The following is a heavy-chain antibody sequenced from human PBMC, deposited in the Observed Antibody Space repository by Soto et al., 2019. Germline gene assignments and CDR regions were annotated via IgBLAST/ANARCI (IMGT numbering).Heavy chain of an antibody. CDR3: ARGSGIAAAGTGNNWFDP. CDR2: IYYSGST. V-gene: IGHV4-31*03. Sequence: SETLSLTCTVSGGSISSGGYYWSWIRQHPGKGLEWIGYIYYSGSTYYNPSLKSRVTISVDTSKNQFSLKLSSVTAADTAVYYCARGSGIAAAGTGNNWFDPWGQGTLVTVS. CDR1: GGSISSGGYY. D-gene: IGHD6-13*01. J-gene: IGHJ5*02.